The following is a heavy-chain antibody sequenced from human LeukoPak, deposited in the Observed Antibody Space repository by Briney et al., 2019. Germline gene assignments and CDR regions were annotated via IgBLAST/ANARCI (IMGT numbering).Heavy chain of an antibody. Sequence: GGSLTLSCAASGFTFRSYVMSEVRQAPGKGLAWVSRFSDCGSTYYADSVKGRFTNSRDNSKNNLYLQMNSLRADDTAVYFCAKRLWSSINWYYFDYWGQGTLVTVSS. V-gene: IGHV3-23*01. J-gene: IGHJ4*02. D-gene: IGHD1-1*01. CDR1: GFTFRSYV. CDR2: FSDCGST. CDR3: AKRLWSSINWYYFDY.